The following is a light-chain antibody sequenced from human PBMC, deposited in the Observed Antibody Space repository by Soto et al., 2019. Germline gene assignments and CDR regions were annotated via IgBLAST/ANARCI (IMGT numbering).Light chain of an antibody. CDR2: DAF. CDR3: QQYGDSSWT. J-gene: IGKJ1*01. CDR1: QYIRTK. V-gene: IGKV3-20*01. Sequence: VLTQSPASLSLSPGERATLSCRASQYIRTKLAWYQQKPGQAPRLLFSDAFNRATDTPDRFSGSGSGTDFTLIISGVEAEDFAMYYCQQYGDSSWTFGQGTRVDFK.